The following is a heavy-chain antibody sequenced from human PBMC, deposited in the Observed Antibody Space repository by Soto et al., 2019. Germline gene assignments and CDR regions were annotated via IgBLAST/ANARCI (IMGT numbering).Heavy chain of an antibody. CDR3: ARDPSDGDYGVYFDY. D-gene: IGHD4-17*01. CDR1: CYTFTSYG. V-gene: IGHV1-18*01. Sequence: ASVKVSCKGSCYTFTSYGISWVRQAPGQGLEWMGWISAYNGNTNYAQKLQGRVTMTTDTSTSTAYMELRSLRSDDTAVYYCARDPSDGDYGVYFDYWGQGTLVTVSS. CDR2: ISAYNGNT. J-gene: IGHJ4*02.